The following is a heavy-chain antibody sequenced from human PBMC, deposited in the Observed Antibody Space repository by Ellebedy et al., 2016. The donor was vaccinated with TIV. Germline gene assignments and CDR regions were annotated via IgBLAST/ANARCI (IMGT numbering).Heavy chain of an antibody. CDR2: IRSDSSNE. CDR3: ISDIVGDGFDN. D-gene: IGHD5-12*01. Sequence: GESLKISCVASGFTFSNYVMHWVRQAPGKGPEWVAMIRSDSSNEYYADSVRGRFTISRDNSKNTLYLRMNSLRHEDTALYYCISDIVGDGFDNWGKGTMVTVSS. J-gene: IGHJ3*02. V-gene: IGHV3-30*02. CDR1: GFTFSNYV.